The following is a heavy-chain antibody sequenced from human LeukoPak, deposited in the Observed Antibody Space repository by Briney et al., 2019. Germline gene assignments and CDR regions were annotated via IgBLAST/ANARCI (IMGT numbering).Heavy chain of an antibody. Sequence: GGSLRLSCAASGFIFSDYYMSWIRQAPGKGLEWVSYISTAGSTIYYADSVKGRFTISRDNAKNSLYLQMNSLRAEDTAVYYCARDPDYGGNVWFDPWGQGTLVTVSS. CDR2: ISTAGSTI. CDR1: GFIFSDYY. D-gene: IGHD4-23*01. CDR3: ARDPDYGGNVWFDP. V-gene: IGHV3-11*04. J-gene: IGHJ5*02.